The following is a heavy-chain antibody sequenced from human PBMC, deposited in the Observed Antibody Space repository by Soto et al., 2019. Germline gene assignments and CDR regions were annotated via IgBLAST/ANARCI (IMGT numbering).Heavy chain of an antibody. CDR2: IYSGGYT. D-gene: IGHD3-10*01. Sequence: EVQLVESGGGLIQPGGSLRLSCAVSGFTVSNNYMSWVRQAPGKGLEGVSVIYSGGYTAYGDSVKGRFTISRDNSKNTLNLQKKRPGPGDAAGYYCATRAGGGGYWGQGTLVTVSS. CDR1: GFTVSNNY. V-gene: IGHV3-53*01. CDR3: ATRAGGGGY. J-gene: IGHJ4*02.